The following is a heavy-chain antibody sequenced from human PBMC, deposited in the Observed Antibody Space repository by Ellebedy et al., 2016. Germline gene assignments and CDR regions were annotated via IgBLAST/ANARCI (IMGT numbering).Heavy chain of an antibody. D-gene: IGHD2-15*01. CDR1: GFTFNSYA. Sequence: GGSLRLSCAASGFTFNSYAMSWVRQAPGKGLEWVSAISGSGGSTYYADSVKGRFTISRDNSKNPLYLQMNSLRAEDTAVYYCAMCSGGSCYSGDYFDYWGQGTLVTVSS. CDR3: AMCSGGSCYSGDYFDY. CDR2: ISGSGGST. J-gene: IGHJ4*02. V-gene: IGHV3-23*01.